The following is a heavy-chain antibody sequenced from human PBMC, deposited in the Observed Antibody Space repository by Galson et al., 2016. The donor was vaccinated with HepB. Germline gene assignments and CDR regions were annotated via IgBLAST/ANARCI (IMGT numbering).Heavy chain of an antibody. CDR1: GFSFDDYA. D-gene: IGHD4-11*01. CDR3: AKVQGYSNYGGMDV. J-gene: IGHJ6*02. CDR2: ISWNGGTT. V-gene: IGHV3-9*01. Sequence: SLRLSCAASGFSFDDYAMHWVRQVPGKGLEWVSGISWNGGTTGYADSVKGRFAISRDNAKNSLYLQMNSLRAEDTALYHCAKVQGYSNYGGMDVWGQGTTATVSS.